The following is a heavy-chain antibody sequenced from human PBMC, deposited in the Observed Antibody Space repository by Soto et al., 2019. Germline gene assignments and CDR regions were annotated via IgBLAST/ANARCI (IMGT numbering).Heavy chain of an antibody. CDR1: GFTFSSYG. CDR3: AKDTIEPAATIDSLWDGMDV. Sequence: QVQLVESGGGVVQPGRSLRLSCAASGFTFSSYGMHWVRQAPGKGLEWVAVISYDGSNKYYADSVKGRFTISRDNSKNTLYLQMNSLRAEDTAVYYCAKDTIEPAATIDSLWDGMDVWGQGTTVTVSS. D-gene: IGHD2-2*01. CDR2: ISYDGSNK. J-gene: IGHJ6*02. V-gene: IGHV3-30*18.